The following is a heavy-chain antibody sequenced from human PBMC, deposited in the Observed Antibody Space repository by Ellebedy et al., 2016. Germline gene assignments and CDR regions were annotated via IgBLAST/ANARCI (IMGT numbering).Heavy chain of an antibody. V-gene: IGHV3-23*01. Sequence: GESLKISCAVSGFTFSNFAMSWVRQAPGKGLDWVSSITGSGGSTNYADSVKGRFTISRDNSKNTLYLELNSLRADDTAVYYCAKPDYGADYWGQGALVTVSA. CDR1: GFTFSNFA. D-gene: IGHD4-17*01. CDR3: AKPDYGADY. CDR2: ITGSGGST. J-gene: IGHJ4*02.